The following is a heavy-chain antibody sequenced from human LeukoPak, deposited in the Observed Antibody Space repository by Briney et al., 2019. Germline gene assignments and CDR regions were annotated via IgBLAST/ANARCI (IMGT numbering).Heavy chain of an antibody. V-gene: IGHV3-11*03. CDR2: IRSSTGYT. D-gene: IGHD3-22*01. J-gene: IGHJ5*02. Sequence: PGGSLRLSCAASGFTFGDYYMSWIRQAPGKGLECVSYIRSSTGYTNYAESVKGRFTISRDNARNSVFLQMNSLRAEDTAVYYCARQGPDYYDSTGYYRWFDPWGQGTLVTVSS. CDR1: GFTFGDYY. CDR3: ARQGPDYYDSTGYYRWFDP.